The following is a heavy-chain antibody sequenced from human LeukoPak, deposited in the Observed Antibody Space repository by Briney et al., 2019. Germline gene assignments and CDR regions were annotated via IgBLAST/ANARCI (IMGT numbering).Heavy chain of an antibody. V-gene: IGHV5-51*01. CDR1: GYTFSYYW. J-gene: IGHJ3*01. CDR2: IYPDDSET. CDR3: ARQRGYRMPKDGFDV. Sequence: GESLKISCKASGYTFSYYWIGWVRHMPGKGLEWVTIIYPDDSETRYSPSLQGQVTISADKSINTAYLQWSSLKASDSGMYYCARQRGYRMPKDGFDVWGQGTMVTVSS. D-gene: IGHD5-18*01.